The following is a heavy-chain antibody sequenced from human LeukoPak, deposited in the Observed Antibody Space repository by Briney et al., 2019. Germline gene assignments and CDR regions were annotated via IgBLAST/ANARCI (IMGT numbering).Heavy chain of an antibody. D-gene: IGHD6-19*01. CDR3: AKDCAYSSGWYSSVAFDY. V-gene: IGHV3-23*01. J-gene: IGHJ4*02. CDR1: GFTFSSYA. CDR2: ISGSGGST. Sequence: GGSLRLSCAASGFTFSSYAMSWVRQAPGKGLKWVSAISGSGGSTYYADSVKGRFTISRDNSKNTLYLQMNSLRAEDTAVYYCAKDCAYSSGWYSSVAFDYWGQGTLVTVSS.